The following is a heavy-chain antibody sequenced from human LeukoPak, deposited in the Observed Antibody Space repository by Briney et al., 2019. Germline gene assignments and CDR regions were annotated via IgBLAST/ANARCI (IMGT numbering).Heavy chain of an antibody. V-gene: IGHV4-61*02. CDR2: FYTSGGP. CDR3: ARERDIVVVVAATQIERSNWFDP. Sequence: TSETLSLTRTVSGGSISSGRYYWSWVRQPPGKGLGWVGGFYTSGGPNYNPSLKSRVTISVDTSKNQFSLKLSSVTAADTAVYYCARERDIVVVVAATQIERSNWFDPWGQGTLVTVSS. J-gene: IGHJ5*02. CDR1: GGSISSGRYY. D-gene: IGHD2-15*01.